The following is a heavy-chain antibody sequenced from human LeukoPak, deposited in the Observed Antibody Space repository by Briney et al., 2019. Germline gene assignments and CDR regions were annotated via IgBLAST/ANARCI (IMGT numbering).Heavy chain of an antibody. Sequence: GGSLRLSCAASGFTFSSYWMHWVRQPPGKGLVWVSRINSDGSSTSYADSVKGRFTISRDNAKNTLFLQMDSLRAEDTALYYCARPYRSGWINDGFDIWGQGTMVTVSS. CDR3: ARPYRSGWINDGFDI. D-gene: IGHD6-19*01. V-gene: IGHV3-74*01. CDR1: GFTFSSYW. J-gene: IGHJ3*02. CDR2: INSDGSST.